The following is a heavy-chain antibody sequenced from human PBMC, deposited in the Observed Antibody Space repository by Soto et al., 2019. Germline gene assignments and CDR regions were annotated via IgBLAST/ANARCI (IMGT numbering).Heavy chain of an antibody. CDR1: GFTFRIYT. CDR3: AAAEQGLADLFDY. Sequence: PGGSLRLSCAASGFTFRIYTMHWVRQAPGKGLEWVSVISYDGDSIFYTDSVKGRFTISRDNSKNTLYLQMNSLRAEDTAVYYCAAAEQGLADLFDYWGQGTLVTVS. V-gene: IGHV3-30-3*01. D-gene: IGHD6-19*01. J-gene: IGHJ4*02. CDR2: ISYDGDSI.